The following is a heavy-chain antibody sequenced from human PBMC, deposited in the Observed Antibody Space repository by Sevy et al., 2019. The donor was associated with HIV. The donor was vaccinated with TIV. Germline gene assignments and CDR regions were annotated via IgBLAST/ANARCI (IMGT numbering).Heavy chain of an antibody. J-gene: IGHJ6*02. Sequence: GGSLRLSCAASGFTFSSYSMNWVRQAPGKGLEWLSYISSSSSTIYNADSVKGRFTISRDNAKNSLYLQMNSLRDEDTAVYYCARDFDYYDSSGYYYGTYSCGMDVWGQGTTVTVSS. CDR1: GFTFSSYS. V-gene: IGHV3-48*02. CDR3: ARDFDYYDSSGYYYGTYSCGMDV. D-gene: IGHD3-22*01. CDR2: ISSSSSTI.